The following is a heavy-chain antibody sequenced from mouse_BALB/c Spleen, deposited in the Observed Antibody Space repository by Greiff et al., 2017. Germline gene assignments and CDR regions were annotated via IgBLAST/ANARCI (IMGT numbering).Heavy chain of an antibody. CDR2: IRNKANGNTT. Sequence: EVQLEESGGGLVQPGGSLRLSCAASGFTFTDYYMSWVRQPPGQALEWLGFIRNKANGNTTEYSVSVKGRFTISRDNSQSLLYLQMNTLGAEDSATYYCASPESFAYWGQGTLVTVSA. J-gene: IGHJ3*01. CDR1: GFTFTDYY. V-gene: IGHV7-3*02. CDR3: ASPESFAY.